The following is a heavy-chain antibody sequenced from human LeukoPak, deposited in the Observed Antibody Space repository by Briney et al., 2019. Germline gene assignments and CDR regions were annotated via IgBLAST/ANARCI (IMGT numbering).Heavy chain of an antibody. CDR1: GFTFNIYA. CDR2: ISSNSVYT. CDR3: AKDRPNYYESNGHYYRQNGDY. V-gene: IGHV3-23*01. D-gene: IGHD3-22*01. Sequence: GGSLRLSCAAPGFTFNIYAMSWVRQAPGKGLEWVSSISSNSVYTYYGDPVKGGFTVSRDNSKNTLYLQMNSLRAEDTAIYYCAKDRPNYYESNGHYYRQNGDYWGQGTLVTVSS. J-gene: IGHJ4*02.